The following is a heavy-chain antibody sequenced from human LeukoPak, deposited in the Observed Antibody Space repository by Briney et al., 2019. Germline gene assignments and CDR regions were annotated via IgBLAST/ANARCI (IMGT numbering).Heavy chain of an antibody. CDR1: GGTFSSYA. J-gene: IGHJ5*02. CDR3: ARGIGSSGNCFDP. CDR2: IIPIFGTD. D-gene: IGHD6-6*01. Sequence: SSVKVSCKASGGTFSSYAISWVGQAAGQAREWMGGIIPIFGTDNYAQNFQGRVTITADESTSIAYMELSSLSSEDTAVYYCARGIGSSGNCFDPWGQGTLVTVSS. V-gene: IGHV1-69*13.